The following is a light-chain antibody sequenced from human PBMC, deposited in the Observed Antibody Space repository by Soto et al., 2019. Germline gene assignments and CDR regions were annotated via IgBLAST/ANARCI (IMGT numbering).Light chain of an antibody. J-gene: IGKJ1*01. CDR3: QKYNNWPWK. CDR2: GAS. V-gene: IGKV3-15*01. Sequence: EIVMTQSPATLSVSPGGVATLSCSASQSISDTLAWYQQKPGQAPRLLIHGASTRAAGFPARFSGSGSGTAFTLTISSLQSEDFAVYYCQKYNNWPWKFGQGTKVDIK. CDR1: QSISDT.